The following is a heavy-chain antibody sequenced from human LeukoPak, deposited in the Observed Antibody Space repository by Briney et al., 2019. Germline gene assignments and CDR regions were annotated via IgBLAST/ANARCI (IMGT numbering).Heavy chain of an antibody. Sequence: ASVKVSCKASGYTFTSYGISWVRQAPGQGLEWMGWISAYNGNTNYAQKLQGRVTMTTDTSTSPAYLELRSLRSDDTAVYYCARAYYYDSSGYFLNWFDPWGQGTLVTVSS. D-gene: IGHD3-22*01. V-gene: IGHV1-18*01. CDR3: ARAYYYDSSGYFLNWFDP. CDR1: GYTFTSYG. J-gene: IGHJ5*02. CDR2: ISAYNGNT.